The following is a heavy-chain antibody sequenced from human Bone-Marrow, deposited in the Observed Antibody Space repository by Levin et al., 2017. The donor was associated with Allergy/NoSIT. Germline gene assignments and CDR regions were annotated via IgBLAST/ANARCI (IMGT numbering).Heavy chain of an antibody. D-gene: IGHD3-10*01. CDR1: GVTVFNNY. CDR2: IYSGGDT. Sequence: GESLKISCTASGVTVFNNYFMWVRQAPGKGLEWVSHIYSGGDTNYADSVKGRFSVSRDNSKNTVYLQMNSLRADDSAVYYCGRDGPGGGHWGPGTQVTVSS. V-gene: IGHV3-66*01. J-gene: IGHJ4*02. CDR3: GRDGPGGGH.